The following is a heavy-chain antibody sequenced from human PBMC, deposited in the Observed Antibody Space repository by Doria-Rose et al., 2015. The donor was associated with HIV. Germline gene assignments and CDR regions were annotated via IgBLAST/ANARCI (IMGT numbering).Heavy chain of an antibody. CDR2: IFADDER. CDR1: GVSISSPGMG. J-gene: IGHJ4*02. Sequence: SGPVLVKPTETLTLTCTVSGVSISSPGMGVSWIRQPPGKALEWLVHIFADDERSYKTSMKSRLTISRGTSKSQVVLTMTDMDPVDTATYYCARIKSSRWYHKYYFDFWGQGTLVIVS. D-gene: IGHD6-13*01. V-gene: IGHV2-26*01. CDR3: ARIKSSRWYHKYYFDF.